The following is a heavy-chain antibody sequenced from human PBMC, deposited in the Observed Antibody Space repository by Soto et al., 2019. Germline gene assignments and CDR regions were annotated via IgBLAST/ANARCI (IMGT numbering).Heavy chain of an antibody. Sequence: PGGSLRLSCAASGFTFSSYGMHWVRQAPGKGLEWVAVIWYDGSNKYYADSVKGRFTISRDNSKNTLYLQMNSLRAEDTAVYYCAREMVRGSYYFDYWGQGTLVTVSS. CDR3: AREMVRGSYYFDY. V-gene: IGHV3-33*01. D-gene: IGHD3-10*01. CDR2: IWYDGSNK. J-gene: IGHJ4*02. CDR1: GFTFSSYG.